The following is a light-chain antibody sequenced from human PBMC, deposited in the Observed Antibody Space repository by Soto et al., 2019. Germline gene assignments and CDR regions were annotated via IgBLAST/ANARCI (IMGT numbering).Light chain of an antibody. CDR1: SSDVGGYNY. CDR2: DVS. J-gene: IGLJ2*01. V-gene: IGLV2-14*01. CDR3: SSDTSSSTLVV. Sequence: QSVLTQPASVSGSPGQSITLSCTGTSSDVGGYNYVSWYQQHPGKAPKLMIYDVSNRPSGVSNRFSGSKSGNTASLTISGLQAEDEADDYCSSDTSSSTLVVFGGGTKLTVL.